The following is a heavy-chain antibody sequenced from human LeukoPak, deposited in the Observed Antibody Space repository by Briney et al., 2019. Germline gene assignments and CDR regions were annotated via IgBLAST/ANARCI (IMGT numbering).Heavy chain of an antibody. J-gene: IGHJ6*02. CDR1: GFTFSSYA. CDR3: ANRKGPPPDYYYYGMDV. CDR2: ISGSGGST. V-gene: IGHV3-23*01. Sequence: GGSLRLSCAASGFTFSSYAMSWVRQSPGKGLEWVSAISGSGGSTYYADSVKGRFTISRDNSKKTLYLQMNSLRAEDTAVYYCANRKGPPPDYYYYGMDVWGQGTTATVSS.